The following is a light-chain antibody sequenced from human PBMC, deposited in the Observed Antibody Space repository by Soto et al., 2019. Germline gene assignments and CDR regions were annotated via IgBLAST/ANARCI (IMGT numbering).Light chain of an antibody. CDR1: SSDVGSYNL. Sequence: QSALTQPASVSGSPGQSITISCTGTSSDVGSYNLVSWYQQHPGKAPKLMIYEGSKRPSGVSNRFSGSKSGNTASLTISGLQAEDGADYYCCSYAGSSNVVFGGGTKLTVL. V-gene: IGLV2-23*01. CDR3: CSYAGSSNVV. CDR2: EGS. J-gene: IGLJ2*01.